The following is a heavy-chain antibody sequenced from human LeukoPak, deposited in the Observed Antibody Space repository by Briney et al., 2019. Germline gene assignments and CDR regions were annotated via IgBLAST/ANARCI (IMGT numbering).Heavy chain of an antibody. CDR3: ARGESSDDFDY. V-gene: IGHV1-46*01. D-gene: IGHD6-6*01. CDR1: VYTFTIYY. J-gene: IGHJ4*02. CDR2: INPSGGST. Sequence: ASVSVSYTSSVYTFTIYYMHWVRQAPGQGREWMGIINPSGGSTSYAQKFQGRVTMTRDTSTSTVYMELSSLRSEDTAVYYCARGESSDDFDYWGQGTLVTVSA.